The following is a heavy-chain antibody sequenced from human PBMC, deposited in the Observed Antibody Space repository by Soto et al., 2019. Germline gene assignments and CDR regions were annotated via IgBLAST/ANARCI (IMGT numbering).Heavy chain of an antibody. CDR2: ISHDGNNK. V-gene: IGHV3-30-3*01. Sequence: QVQLVESGGGVVQPGRSLRLSCAASGFTFNRHPLHWVRQAPGKGLEWVAVISHDGNNKYYADSVKGRFTSSRDNSMNMLSLQMHGLRTEDTSIFYCARASGQIYATLHGPFDHWGQGALVTVSS. J-gene: IGHJ4*02. D-gene: IGHD2-8*01. CDR1: GFTFNRHP. CDR3: ARASGQIYATLHGPFDH.